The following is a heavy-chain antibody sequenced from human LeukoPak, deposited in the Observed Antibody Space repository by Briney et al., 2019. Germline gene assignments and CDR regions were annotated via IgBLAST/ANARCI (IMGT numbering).Heavy chain of an antibody. CDR2: IYYSGST. D-gene: IGHD3-16*02. V-gene: IGHV4-39*07. Sequence: PSQTLSLTCTVSGGSISSSSYYWGWIRDPPGKGLEWIGSIYYSGSTYYNPSLKSRVTISVDTSKNQFSLKLSSVTAADTAVYYCARGNYDYVWGSYRYLDYWGQGTLVTVSS. CDR3: ARGNYDYVWGSYRYLDY. J-gene: IGHJ4*02. CDR1: GGSISSSSYY.